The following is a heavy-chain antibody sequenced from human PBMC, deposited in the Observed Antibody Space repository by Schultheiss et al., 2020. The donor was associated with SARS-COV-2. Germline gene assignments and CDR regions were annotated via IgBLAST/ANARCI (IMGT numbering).Heavy chain of an antibody. CDR1: GYSISSGYY. D-gene: IGHD5-18*01. J-gene: IGHJ6*02. V-gene: IGHV4-38-2*01. Sequence: SETLSLTCAVSGYSISSGYYWGWIRQPPGKGLEWIGSIYYSGSTYYNPSLKSRVTISIDTSKNQVSLKVSSVTAADTAVYYCAGTSETALATDYYYYGMDVWGQGTTVTVSS. CDR2: IYYSGST. CDR3: AGTSETALATDYYYYGMDV.